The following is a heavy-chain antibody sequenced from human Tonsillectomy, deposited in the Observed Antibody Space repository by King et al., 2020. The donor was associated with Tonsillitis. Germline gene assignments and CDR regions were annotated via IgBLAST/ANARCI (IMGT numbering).Heavy chain of an antibody. CDR1: GFTFINAW. D-gene: IGHD4/OR15-4a*01. Sequence: VQLVESGGGLVKPGGSLRLSCEASGFTFINAWMSWVRQAPGKGLELVGRIKSKTDGGKKDYAAPVKGRFTISRDDSKNKLYLQLNSLKTEDTAVYYCTTDLTNYGYFDYWGQGTLVTVSS. V-gene: IGHV3-15*01. CDR2: IKSKTDGGKK. J-gene: IGHJ4*02. CDR3: TTDLTNYGYFDY.